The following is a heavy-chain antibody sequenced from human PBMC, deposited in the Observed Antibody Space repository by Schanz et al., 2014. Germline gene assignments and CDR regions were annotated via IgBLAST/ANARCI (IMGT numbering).Heavy chain of an antibody. V-gene: IGHV1-18*01. Sequence: QVQLVQSGTQVKKPGASVKVSCKASGYTFTSHGISWVRQAPGQGLEWMGWITAYTGDTNYALKLQGRVTMTTYTSTGTAYMELRSLRSDDTALYYCARGGYSYALSAFDIWGQGTMVTVSS. J-gene: IGHJ3*02. D-gene: IGHD5-18*01. CDR2: ITAYTGDT. CDR1: GYTFTSHG. CDR3: ARGGYSYALSAFDI.